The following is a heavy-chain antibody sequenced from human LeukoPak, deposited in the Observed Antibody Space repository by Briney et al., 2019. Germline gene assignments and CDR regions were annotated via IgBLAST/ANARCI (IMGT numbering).Heavy chain of an antibody. V-gene: IGHV3-21*01. CDR2: ISSSSSYI. D-gene: IGHD7-27*01. Sequence: PGGSLRLSCAASGFTFSSYAIHWVRQAPGKGLEWVSSISSSSSYIYYADSVKGRFTISRDNAKNSLYLQMNSLRAEDTAVYYCARGTNWGFDYWGQGTLVTVSS. CDR3: ARGTNWGFDY. CDR1: GFTFSSYA. J-gene: IGHJ4*02.